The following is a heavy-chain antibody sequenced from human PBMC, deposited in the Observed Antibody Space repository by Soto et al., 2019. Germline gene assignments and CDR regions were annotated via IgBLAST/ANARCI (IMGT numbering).Heavy chain of an antibody. CDR1: GFTVSSNY. D-gene: IGHD5-12*01. CDR2: IYSGGST. CDR3: ARGRKGGATSSYYSYYYMDV. J-gene: IGHJ6*03. V-gene: IGHV3-66*01. Sequence: GGSLRLSCAASGFTVSSNYMSWVRQAPGKGLEWVSVIYSGGSTYYADSVKGRFTISRDNSKNTLYLQMNSLRAEDTAVYYCARGRKGGATSSYYSYYYMDVGGKGTRVTVPS.